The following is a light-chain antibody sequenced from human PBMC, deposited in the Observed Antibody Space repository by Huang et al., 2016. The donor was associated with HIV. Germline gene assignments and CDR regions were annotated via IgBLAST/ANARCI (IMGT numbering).Light chain of an antibody. Sequence: DIRMTQSPSSLSASVGDRVTITCRASQDISNNLAWFHQKPGKAPKSLIYAASSLRSGVPSKFSGSGSGTDFTLTIISLQPEDFATDYCQQYYSFPLTFGGGTKVEI. V-gene: IGKV1-16*02. CDR1: QDISNN. J-gene: IGKJ4*01. CDR2: AAS. CDR3: QQYYSFPLT.